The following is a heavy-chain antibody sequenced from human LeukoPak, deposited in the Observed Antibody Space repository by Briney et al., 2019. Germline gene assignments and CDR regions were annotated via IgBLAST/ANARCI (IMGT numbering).Heavy chain of an antibody. J-gene: IGHJ6*03. CDR3: ARVRRTTVVTPSRPNYYLDV. V-gene: IGHV1-8*01. CDR1: GCTFSSYD. Sequence: ASVKVSCKASGCTFSSYDINWVRQATGQGPEWMGWMNPNSGNTGYEPKFQGRVTMTRNTSISTAYMELSSLRSEDTAVYYCARVRRTTVVTPSRPNYYLDVWGKGTAVTVFS. CDR2: MNPNSGNT. D-gene: IGHD4-23*01.